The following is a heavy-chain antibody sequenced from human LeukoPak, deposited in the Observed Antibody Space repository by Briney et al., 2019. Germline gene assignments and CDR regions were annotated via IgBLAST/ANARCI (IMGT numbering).Heavy chain of an antibody. V-gene: IGHV3-21*01. CDR3: ARDSKWSYPMFDP. CDR2: ISSSSSYI. J-gene: IGHJ5*02. Sequence: GGSLRLSCAASGFTFSSYSMNWVRQAPGKGLEWVSSISSSSSYIYYADSVKGRFTISRDNAKNSLYLQMNSLRAEDTAVYYCARDSKWSYPMFDPWGQGTLVTVSS. CDR1: GFTFSSYS. D-gene: IGHD1-26*01.